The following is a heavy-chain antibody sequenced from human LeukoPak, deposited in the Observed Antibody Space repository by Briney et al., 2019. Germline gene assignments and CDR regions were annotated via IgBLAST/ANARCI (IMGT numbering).Heavy chain of an antibody. CDR1: GFTLSSYS. CDR2: ISFDGSNE. D-gene: IGHD3-22*01. Sequence: PGGSLRLSCAASGFTLSSYSMNWVRQAPGQGLEWVALISFDGSNEYYGDSVKGRFTISRDSSKNTVFLQMNSLRPEDTALYYCVRSRPSDTSGWSNPYFDYWGQGTLVTVSS. CDR3: VRSRPSDTSGWSNPYFDY. J-gene: IGHJ4*02. V-gene: IGHV3-30*03.